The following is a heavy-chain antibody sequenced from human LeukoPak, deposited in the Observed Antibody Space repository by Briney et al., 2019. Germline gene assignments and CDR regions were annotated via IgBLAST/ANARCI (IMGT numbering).Heavy chain of an antibody. V-gene: IGHV4-39*07. CDR3: ARCDSSGWYTTNWFDP. CDR1: GGSISSSSYY. CDR2: IYYRGGT. Sequence: SETLSLTCTVSGGSISSSSYYWGWIRQPPGRGLEWIGSIYYRGGTYYTPSLKSRVTISVDTSKNHFSLKLSSVTAADTAVYYCARCDSSGWYTTNWFDPWGQGTLVTVSS. D-gene: IGHD6-19*01. J-gene: IGHJ5*02.